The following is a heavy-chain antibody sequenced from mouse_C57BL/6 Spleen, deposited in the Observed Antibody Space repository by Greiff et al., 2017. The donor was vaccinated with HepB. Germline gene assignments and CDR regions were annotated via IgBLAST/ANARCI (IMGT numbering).Heavy chain of an antibody. CDR3: AKKSSYYYGSSYAMDY. D-gene: IGHD1-1*01. J-gene: IGHJ4*01. V-gene: IGHV2-4*01. CDR1: GFSLTGYG. Sequence: VKVVESGPGLVQPSQSLSITCTVSGFSLTGYGVHWVRQPPGKGLEWLGVIWSGGSTDYNAAFISRLSISKDNSKSQVFFKMNSLQADDTAIYYCAKKSSYYYGSSYAMDYWGQGTSVTVSS. CDR2: IWSGGST.